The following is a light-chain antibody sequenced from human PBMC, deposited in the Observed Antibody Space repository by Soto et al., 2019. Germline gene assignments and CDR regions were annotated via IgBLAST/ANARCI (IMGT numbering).Light chain of an antibody. CDR1: SSDIGGYNS. V-gene: IGLV2-8*01. J-gene: IGLJ1*01. CDR2: DVS. CDR3: SSYTDRKNLV. Sequence: QSALTQSPSAAGSPGQSGTISCTGASSDIGGYNSVSWYQQHPGKAPKVMIYDVSKRPSGVPDRFSGSKSGNTDSLTVSALQAEDEADYYCSSYTDRKNLVFGTGTKSPS.